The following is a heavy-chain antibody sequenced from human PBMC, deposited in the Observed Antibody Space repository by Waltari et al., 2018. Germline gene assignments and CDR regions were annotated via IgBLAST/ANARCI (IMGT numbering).Heavy chain of an antibody. J-gene: IGHJ4*02. V-gene: IGHV3-23*01. Sequence: EVQLLESGGGLVQPGGSLRLSCETSGFPFSSCAMNWVRQAPGKGVQWVSGISGSGGGTFYVDSVKGRFTISRDNSKNTLYLQMNSLRAEDTALYYCAADLGSGGYYLVHFDYWGQGTLVTVSS. CDR1: GFPFSSCA. D-gene: IGHD3-22*01. CDR3: AADLGSGGYYLVHFDY. CDR2: ISGSGGGT.